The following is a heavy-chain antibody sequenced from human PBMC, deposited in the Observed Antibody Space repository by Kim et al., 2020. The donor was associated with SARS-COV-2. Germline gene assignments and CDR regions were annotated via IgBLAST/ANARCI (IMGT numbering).Heavy chain of an antibody. D-gene: IGHD3-22*01. J-gene: IGHJ3*02. CDR2: INHSGST. Sequence: SETLSLTCAVYGGSFSGYYWSWIRQPPGKGLEWIGEINHSGSTNYNPSLKSRVTISVDTSKNQFSLKLSSVTAADTAVYYCTNNYYDSSGYYFDDAFDIWGQGTMVTVSS. V-gene: IGHV4-34*01. CDR3: TNNYYDSSGYYFDDAFDI. CDR1: GGSFSGYY.